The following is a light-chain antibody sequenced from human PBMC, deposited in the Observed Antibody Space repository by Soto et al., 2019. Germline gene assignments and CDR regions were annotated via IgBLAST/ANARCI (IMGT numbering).Light chain of an antibody. Sequence: IVRTQYPGTLCLAPGERSTRSCRAIQTVSSNYLAWYQQRPGQAPRLLIYGASSRATGITDRFSGSGSGPDFTITISRLEPEDFAVYYCQHYDSSPGTVGQGTRVEIK. V-gene: IGKV3-20*01. CDR3: QHYDSSPGT. CDR2: GAS. CDR1: QTVSSNY. J-gene: IGKJ5*01.